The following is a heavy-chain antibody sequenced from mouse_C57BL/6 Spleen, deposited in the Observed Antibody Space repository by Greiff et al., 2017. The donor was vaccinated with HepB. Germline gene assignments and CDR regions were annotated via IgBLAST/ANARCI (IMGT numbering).Heavy chain of an antibody. CDR3: ARNGKGDAMDY. D-gene: IGHD1-1*01. Sequence: QLKESGPGLVQPSQSLSITCTVSGFSLTSYGVHWVRQSPGKGLEWLGVIWSAGSTDYNAAFISRLSISKDNSKSQVFFKMNSLQADDTAIYYCARNGKGDAMDYWGQGTSVTVSS. CDR2: IWSAGST. J-gene: IGHJ4*01. V-gene: IGHV2-2*01. CDR1: GFSLTSYG.